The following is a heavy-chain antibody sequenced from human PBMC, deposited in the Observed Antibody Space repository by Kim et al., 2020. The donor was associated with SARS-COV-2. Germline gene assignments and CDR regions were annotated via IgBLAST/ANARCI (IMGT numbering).Heavy chain of an antibody. CDR3: ASPRRYCSSTSCYFYYYYGMDV. CDR1: GGSISSSSYY. D-gene: IGHD2-2*01. CDR2: IYYSGST. Sequence: SETLSLTCTVSGGSISSSSYYWGWIRQPPGKGLEWIGSIYYSGSTYYNPSLKSRVTISVDTSKNQFSLKLSSVTAADTAVYYCASPRRYCSSTSCYFYYYYGMDVWGQGTTVTVSS. V-gene: IGHV4-39*01. J-gene: IGHJ6*02.